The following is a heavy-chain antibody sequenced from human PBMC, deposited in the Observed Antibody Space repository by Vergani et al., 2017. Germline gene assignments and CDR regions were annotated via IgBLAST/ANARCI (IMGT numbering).Heavy chain of an antibody. CDR3: ARGGLEYWNYFRGYYYMDV. J-gene: IGHJ6*03. V-gene: IGHV4-34*01. D-gene: IGHD1-7*01. Sequence: VQLVESGGGLVQPGGSLRLSCAASGFTFSSYSMNWVRQAPGKGLEWIGEINHSGSTNYNPSLKSRVTISVDTSKNQFSLKLSSVTAADTAVYYCARGGLEYWNYFRGYYYMDVWGKGTTVTVAS. CDR2: INHSGST. CDR1: GFTFSSYS.